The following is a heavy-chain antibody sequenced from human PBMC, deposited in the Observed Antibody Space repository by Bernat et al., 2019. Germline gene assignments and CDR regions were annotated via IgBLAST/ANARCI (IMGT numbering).Heavy chain of an antibody. Sequence: EVQLVESGGGLVKTGGSLRLSCAASGFTFSSAWMTWVRQVSGKGLEWVGRVKSKADGETTDYAAPVKGRFTVSRDDSERTLYLQMNGLKTEDTAVYYCVADWPGESYPFDYWGQGTLVTVSS. CDR2: VKSKADGETT. CDR3: VADWPGESYPFDY. V-gene: IGHV3-15*01. J-gene: IGHJ4*02. D-gene: IGHD3/OR15-3a*01. CDR1: GFTFSSAW.